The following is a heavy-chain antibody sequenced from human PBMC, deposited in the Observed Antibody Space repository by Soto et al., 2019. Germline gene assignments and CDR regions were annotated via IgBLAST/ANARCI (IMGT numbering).Heavy chain of an antibody. V-gene: IGHV4-31*03. CDR1: GGSISSGGYY. CDR3: ARGHHYYDILTGYYRSNWFDT. J-gene: IGHJ5*02. Sequence: PSETLSLTCTVSGGSISSGGYYWSWIRQHPGKGLEWIGYIYYSGSTYYNPSLKSRVTISVDTSKNQFSLKLSSVTAADTAVYYCARGHHYYDILTGYYRSNWFDTWGQGTLVTVSS. D-gene: IGHD3-9*01. CDR2: IYYSGST.